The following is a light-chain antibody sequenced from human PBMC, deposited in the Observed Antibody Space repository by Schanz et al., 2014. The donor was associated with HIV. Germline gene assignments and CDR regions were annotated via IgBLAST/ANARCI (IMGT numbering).Light chain of an antibody. Sequence: QSVLTQPPSVSGAPGQRVTISCTGSSSNIGAGYDVHWYQQHPGKAPKLMIYDVSKRPSGVPDRLSGSKSGNTASLTISGLQAEDEAVYYCCSYAGSYTWVFGGGTKLTVL. CDR3: CSYAGSYTWV. V-gene: IGLV1-40*01. CDR1: SSNIGAGYD. CDR2: DVS. J-gene: IGLJ3*02.